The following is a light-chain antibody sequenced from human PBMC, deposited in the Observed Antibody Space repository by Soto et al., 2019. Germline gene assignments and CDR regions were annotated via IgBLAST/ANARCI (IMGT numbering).Light chain of an antibody. V-gene: IGLV2-23*02. CDR3: CSYGGSYV. CDR2: EVS. J-gene: IGLJ1*01. Sequence: SLLTPPASLSGAPWQSITLSLPGTCSDVGSYNLVSWYQQHPGKAPKVMVYEVSKRPSGVSNRFSGSKSGNTASLTISGLQAEDEADYYCCSYGGSYVFGPGTKVTVL. CDR1: CSDVGSYNL.